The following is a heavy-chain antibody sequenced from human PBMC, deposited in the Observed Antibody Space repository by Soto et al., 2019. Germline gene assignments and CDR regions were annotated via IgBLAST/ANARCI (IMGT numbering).Heavy chain of an antibody. CDR2: ISASGGLK. CDR3: TTARYCSRDACPAAE. CDR1: GFTFTNYA. V-gene: IGHV3-23*01. Sequence: EVQLSESGGDLRQPGGSLRLSCAASGFTFTNYAMTWVRQTPGKGLEWVSGISASGGLKYYADSVQGRFTVSRDNSKSTVFLQMTNLRGDDTALYYCTTARYCSRDACPAAEWGRGTLITVSS. J-gene: IGHJ4*02. D-gene: IGHD2-2*01.